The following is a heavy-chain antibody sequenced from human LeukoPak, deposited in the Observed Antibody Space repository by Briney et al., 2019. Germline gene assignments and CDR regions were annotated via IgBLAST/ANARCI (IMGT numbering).Heavy chain of an antibody. CDR3: AKAVAATGHYYFGMDV. Sequence: GGSLRLSCTASGFTFSSYGMHWVRQAPGKGLEWVGVIWFDGSNKYYADSVKGRLTISRDNSKSTLYLQMNSLRAEDTAVYYCAKAVAATGHYYFGMDVWGQGTTVTVSS. CDR1: GFTFSSYG. CDR2: IWFDGSNK. J-gene: IGHJ6*02. V-gene: IGHV3-33*06. D-gene: IGHD6-19*01.